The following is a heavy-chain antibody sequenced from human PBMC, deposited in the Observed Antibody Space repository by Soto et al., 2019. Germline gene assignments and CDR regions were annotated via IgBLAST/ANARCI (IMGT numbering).Heavy chain of an antibody. D-gene: IGHD1-26*01. CDR2: IDWDDDK. J-gene: IGHJ3*02. CDR1: GFSLSTSGMC. V-gene: IGHV2-70*01. Sequence: SGPTLVNATQTLTLTCTFSGFSLSTSGMCVSGIRQPPGKALEWVALIDWDDDKYYSTSLKTRLTISKDTSKNQVVLTMTNMEPVDTATYYCARARVGAAHGAFDIWGQGPLVTFS. CDR3: ARARVGAAHGAFDI.